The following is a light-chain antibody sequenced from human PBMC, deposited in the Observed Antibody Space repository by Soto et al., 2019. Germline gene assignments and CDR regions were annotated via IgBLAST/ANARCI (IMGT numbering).Light chain of an antibody. J-gene: IGKJ1*01. CDR1: QSISTY. CDR2: TTS. Sequence: DIQMTQSPSSLSASVGDRVTITCRASQSISTYLNWYQQKPGKAPNLLIYTTSNLESGVPSRFSGSGSDTDFTLTINSLKPEDFATYFCQQSYSRPRTLGQGTKVDIK. V-gene: IGKV1-39*01. CDR3: QQSYSRPRT.